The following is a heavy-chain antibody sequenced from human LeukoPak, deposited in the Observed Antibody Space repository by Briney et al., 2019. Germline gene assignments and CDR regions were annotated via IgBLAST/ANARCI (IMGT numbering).Heavy chain of an antibody. D-gene: IGHD3-10*01. CDR2: INHSGST. J-gene: IGHJ4*02. CDR1: GRSFSGYY. V-gene: IGHV4-34*01. Sequence: SETLSLTCAVYGRSFSGYYWSWIRQPPGKGLEWIGEINHSGSTNYNPSLKSRVTISVDTSKNQFSLKLSSVTAADTAVYYCAIDYGSGTHDYWGQGTLVTVSS. CDR3: AIDYGSGTHDY.